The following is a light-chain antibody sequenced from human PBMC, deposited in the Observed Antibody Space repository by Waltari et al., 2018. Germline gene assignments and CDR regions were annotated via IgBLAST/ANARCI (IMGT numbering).Light chain of an antibody. CDR3: QQYGSSVMYT. V-gene: IGKV3-20*01. CDR2: AAS. CDR1: QTVSRSR. Sequence: EVVLTQSPATLSLSPGERATLSCRASQTVSRSRLAWYQQTPGHAPRLLIYAASTRATGIPGRFSGSGSGTDFSLTISRVEPEDFAVYYCQQYGSSVMYTFGQGTKLEIQ. J-gene: IGKJ2*01.